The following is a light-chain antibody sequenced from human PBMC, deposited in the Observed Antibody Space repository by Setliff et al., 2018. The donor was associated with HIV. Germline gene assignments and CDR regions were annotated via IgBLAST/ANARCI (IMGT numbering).Light chain of an antibody. CDR2: EVI. V-gene: IGLV2-14*01. Sequence: QSVLTQPASVSGSPGQSISISCTGTSSDVGGYNHVSWYQQEPDRAPKLMIYEVINRPSGVSNRFSGSKSGNTASLAITGLQAEDEADYYCQSYDSSLSASFVFGTGTKV. CDR1: SSDVGGYNH. CDR3: QSYDSSLSASFV. J-gene: IGLJ1*01.